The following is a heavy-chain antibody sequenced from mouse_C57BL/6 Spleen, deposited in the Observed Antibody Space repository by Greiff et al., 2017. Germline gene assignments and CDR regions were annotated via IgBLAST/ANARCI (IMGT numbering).Heavy chain of an antibody. J-gene: IGHJ2*01. CDR2: IDPSDSYT. Sequence: QVHVKQPGAELVRPGTSVKLSCKASGYTFTSYWMHWVKQRPGQGLEWIGVIDPSDSYTNYNQKFKGKATLTVDTSSSTAYMQLSSLTSEDSAVYYCARALRLHFDYWGQGTTLTVSS. D-gene: IGHD3-2*02. CDR1: GYTFTSYW. V-gene: IGHV1-59*01. CDR3: ARALRLHFDY.